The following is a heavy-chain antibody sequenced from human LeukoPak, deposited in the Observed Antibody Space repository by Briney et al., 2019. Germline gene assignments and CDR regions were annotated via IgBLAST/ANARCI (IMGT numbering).Heavy chain of an antibody. J-gene: IGHJ4*02. CDR2: ISGSGGST. CDR3: ARDGYSSSWALFFDY. V-gene: IGHV3-23*01. CDR1: GFIFNDYA. D-gene: IGHD6-13*01. Sequence: GGSLRLSCATSGFIFNDYAMAWVRQAPGKGLEWVSAISGSGGSTYYADSVKGRFTVSRDNSKNTLYLQMNSLRAEDTAVYYCARDGYSSSWALFFDYWGQGTLVTVSS.